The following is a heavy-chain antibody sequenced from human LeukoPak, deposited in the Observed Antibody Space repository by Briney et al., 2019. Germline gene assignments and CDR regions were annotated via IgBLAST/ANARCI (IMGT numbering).Heavy chain of an antibody. CDR2: ISSTGTTI. V-gene: IGHV3-48*03. CDR3: ARGPSGYHNT. Sequence: GGSLRLSCAASGFTFSSYEMNWVRQAPGKGLEWVSYISSTGTTIYYADSVKGRFTISRDNAKNSLYLQMNSLRAEDTAVYYCARGPSGYHNTGGQGTLVTVSS. CDR1: GFTFSSYE. J-gene: IGHJ4*02. D-gene: IGHD5-12*01.